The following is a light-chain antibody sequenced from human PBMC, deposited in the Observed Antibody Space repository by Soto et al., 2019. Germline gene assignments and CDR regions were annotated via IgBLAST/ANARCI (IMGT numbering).Light chain of an antibody. CDR1: QSVKSIH. Sequence: EVVLTQSPCTLSLSPGERATLSCRASQSVKSIHLAWYQQKPGQPPILLIYGASSRATGIPDRFSGSGSGTDFSLTISRLEPEDSAVYWCQHYGSSPITFGQGTRLEIK. V-gene: IGKV3-20*01. CDR2: GAS. CDR3: QHYGSSPIT. J-gene: IGKJ5*01.